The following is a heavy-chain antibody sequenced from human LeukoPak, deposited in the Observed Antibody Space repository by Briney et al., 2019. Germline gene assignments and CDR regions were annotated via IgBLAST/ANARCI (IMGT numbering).Heavy chain of an antibody. CDR3: ARDRIAVAGMGAFQH. J-gene: IGHJ1*01. CDR2: ISNDGTNE. D-gene: IGHD6-19*01. V-gene: IGHV3-30-3*01. Sequence: GGSLRLSCGASRFTFSTYAMHWVRQAPGKGLEGVAGISNDGTNEDHADSVKGRFTISRDNSKDTLYLQMNSLRAEDTAIYYCARDRIAVAGMGAFQHWGQGTLVTVPS. CDR1: RFTFSTYA.